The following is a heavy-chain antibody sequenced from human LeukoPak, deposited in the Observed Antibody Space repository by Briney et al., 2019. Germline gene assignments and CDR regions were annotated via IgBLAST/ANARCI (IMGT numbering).Heavy chain of an antibody. CDR3: ARDKHGDYGYDY. CDR1: GFSFSNYK. V-gene: IGHV3-21*01. Sequence: GGSLRLSCAASGFSFSNYKMIWVRQAPGKGLEWVSSIDTSESDTYYADTVRGRFIIYRDNAQNSLFLQMNSLSAEDTAVYYCARDKHGDYGYDYSGQGNLVTVSS. J-gene: IGHJ4*02. D-gene: IGHD4-17*01. CDR2: IDTSESDT.